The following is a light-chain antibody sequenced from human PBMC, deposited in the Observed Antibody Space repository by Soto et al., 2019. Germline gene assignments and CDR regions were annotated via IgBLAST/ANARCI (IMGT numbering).Light chain of an antibody. V-gene: IGLV2-14*01. CDR1: SSDVGDYTY. J-gene: IGLJ2*01. CDR2: EVT. Sequence: QSVLTQPASVSGSPGQSITISCTGTSSDVGDYTYVSWYQHHPGKAPKLMIYEVTSRPSGVSNRFSGSKSGNTASLTISGLQAADEADYYCSVYTSSTVVFGGGTKLTVL. CDR3: SVYTSSTVV.